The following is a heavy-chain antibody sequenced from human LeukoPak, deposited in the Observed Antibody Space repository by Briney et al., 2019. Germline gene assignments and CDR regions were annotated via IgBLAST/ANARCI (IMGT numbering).Heavy chain of an antibody. CDR1: GFIFNNYD. V-gene: IGHV3-21*01. Sequence: GGSLRLSCATSGFIFNNYDPHWVRQAPGKGLEWVSSISSSSSYIYYADSVKGRFTISRDNAKNSLYLQMNSLRAEDTAVYYCARDTMVRGVWDYWGQGTLVTVSS. CDR3: ARDTMVRGVWDY. J-gene: IGHJ4*02. D-gene: IGHD3-10*01. CDR2: ISSSSSYI.